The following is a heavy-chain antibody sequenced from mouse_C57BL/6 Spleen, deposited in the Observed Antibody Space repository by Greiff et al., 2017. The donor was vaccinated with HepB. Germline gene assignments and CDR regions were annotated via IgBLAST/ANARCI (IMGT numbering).Heavy chain of an antibody. D-gene: IGHD2-2*01. CDR3: ARAYGYGSY. Sequence: VQLQQSGGGLVKPGGSLKLSCAASGFTFSDYGMHWVRQAPEKGLEWVAYISSGSSTIYYADTVKGRFTISRDNAKNTLFLQMTSLRSEDTAMYYCARAYGYGSYWGQGTLVTVSA. CDR1: GFTFSDYG. J-gene: IGHJ3*01. CDR2: ISSGSSTI. V-gene: IGHV5-17*01.